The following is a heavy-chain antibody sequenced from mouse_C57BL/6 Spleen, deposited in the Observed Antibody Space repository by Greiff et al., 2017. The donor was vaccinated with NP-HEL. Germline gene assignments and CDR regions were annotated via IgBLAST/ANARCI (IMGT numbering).Heavy chain of an antibody. Sequence: EVKLVESGGGLVQPGGSLSLSCAASGFTFTDYYMSWVRQPPGKALEWLGFIRNKANGYTTEYSASVKGRFTISRDNSQSILDLQMNALRAEDSATYYCARSIYDGSPDDWGQGTTLTVSS. CDR3: ARSIYDGSPDD. CDR1: GFTFTDYY. D-gene: IGHD2-3*01. V-gene: IGHV7-3*01. CDR2: IRNKANGYTT. J-gene: IGHJ2*01.